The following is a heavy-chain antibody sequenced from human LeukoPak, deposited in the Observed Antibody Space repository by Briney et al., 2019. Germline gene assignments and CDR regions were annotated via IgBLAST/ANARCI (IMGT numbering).Heavy chain of an antibody. CDR3: ARGKTWFDP. J-gene: IGHJ5*02. CDR2: IYHSGST. Sequence: SETLSLTCSVSGGSISSYFWSWSRQPPGKGLEWIGSIYHSGSTNYSPSLKSRVTISVDTSKNQFSLKLTSVTAADTAMYYCARGKTWFDPWGQGTLVTVSS. V-gene: IGHV4-59*01. CDR1: GGSISSYF.